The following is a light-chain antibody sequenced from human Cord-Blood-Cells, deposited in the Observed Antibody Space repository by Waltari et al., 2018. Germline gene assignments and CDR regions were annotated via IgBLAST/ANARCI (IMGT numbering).Light chain of an antibody. CDR1: SSDVGGYNY. J-gene: IGLJ1*01. Sequence: QSALTQPASVSGSPGQSITISCTGTSSDVGGYNYVSWYQQHPGNAPKHMIYDVSKRPSGVSNRFSGSKSGNTASLTISGLQAEDEADYYCSSYTSSSTFVFGTGTKVTVL. CDR2: DVS. CDR3: SSYTSSSTFV. V-gene: IGLV2-14*01.